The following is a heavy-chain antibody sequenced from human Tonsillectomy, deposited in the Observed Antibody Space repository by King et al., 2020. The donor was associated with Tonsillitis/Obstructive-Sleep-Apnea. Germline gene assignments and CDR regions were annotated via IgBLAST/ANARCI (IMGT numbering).Heavy chain of an antibody. CDR2: IWYDGSNK. CDR3: ARDPPEDSTGYFSFAY. Sequence: VQLVESGGGAVQPGRSLRISCAASGFTFNRYAMHWVRQAPGTGLEWVAGIWYDGSNKYYAYSVKGRFTISRDNSKNIVYLQMNSLRAEDTALYYCARDPPEDSTGYFSFAYWGQGTLVTVSS. CDR1: GFTFNRYA. V-gene: IGHV3-33*01. D-gene: IGHD3-22*01. J-gene: IGHJ4*02.